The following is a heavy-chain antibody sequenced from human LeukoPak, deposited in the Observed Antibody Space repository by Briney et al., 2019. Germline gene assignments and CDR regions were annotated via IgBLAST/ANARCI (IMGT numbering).Heavy chain of an antibody. CDR2: IRNKANSYTT. J-gene: IGHJ5*02. CDR3: VRGAYCSGATCYDNYFDP. Sequence: GGSLRLPCAASGFTFSDHYMDWVRQAPGKGLEWVGRIRNKANSYTTEYAASVKGRFTISREDSKNSLSLQMNSLQTEDTAIYYCVRGAYCSGATCYDNYFDPWGQGTQVTVSS. CDR1: GFTFSDHY. D-gene: IGHD2-15*01. V-gene: IGHV3-72*01.